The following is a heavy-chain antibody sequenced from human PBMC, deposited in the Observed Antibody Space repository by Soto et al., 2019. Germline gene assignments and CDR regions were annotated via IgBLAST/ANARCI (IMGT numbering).Heavy chain of an antibody. J-gene: IGHJ4*02. CDR3: ARSVEGHFDY. CDR1: GFTFSVYS. D-gene: IGHD6-19*01. CDR2: ITSDTKTI. V-gene: IGHV3-48*02. Sequence: EVQLVESGGDLVQRGGSLRLSCVASGFTFSVYSMNWVRKAPGKGLEWFSYITSDTKTIKYADSVKGRFTISRDNAKNSVYLQMNSLRDEDTVVYYCARSVEGHFDYWGQGAVVTVSS.